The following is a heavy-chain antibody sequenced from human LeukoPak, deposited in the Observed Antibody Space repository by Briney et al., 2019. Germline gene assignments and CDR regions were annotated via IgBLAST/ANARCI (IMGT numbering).Heavy chain of an antibody. J-gene: IGHJ4*02. Sequence: GESLKISCKGSGYSFTNYWIGWVRQMPGKGLEWMGIIYPGDSDTRYSPSFQGQVTISADKSISTAYLQWSSLKASDTAMYYCARPGGSYYDYVWGSYHPLDYWGQGTLVTVSS. CDR3: ARPGGSYYDYVWGSYHPLDY. V-gene: IGHV5-51*01. CDR2: IYPGDSDT. CDR1: GYSFTNYW. D-gene: IGHD3-16*02.